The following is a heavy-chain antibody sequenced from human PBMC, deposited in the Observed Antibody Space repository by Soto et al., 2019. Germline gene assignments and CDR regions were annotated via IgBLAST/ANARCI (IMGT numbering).Heavy chain of an antibody. CDR3: ARPSYYYGSGGFDP. Sequence: ASVKVSCKASGYTFTSCGISWVRQAPGQGLEWMGWISAYNGNTNYAQKLQGRVTMTTDTSTSTAYMELSSLRSEDTAVYYCARPSYYYGSGGFDPWGQGTLVTVSS. J-gene: IGHJ5*02. CDR1: GYTFTSCG. CDR2: ISAYNGNT. V-gene: IGHV1-18*01. D-gene: IGHD3-10*01.